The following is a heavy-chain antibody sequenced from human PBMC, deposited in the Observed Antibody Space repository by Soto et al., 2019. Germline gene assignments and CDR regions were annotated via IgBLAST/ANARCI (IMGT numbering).Heavy chain of an antibody. CDR3: ARVGSSWYGNWFDP. D-gene: IGHD6-13*01. V-gene: IGHV3-30-3*01. J-gene: IGHJ5*02. CDR1: GFTFSSYA. Sequence: QVQLVESGGGVVQPGRSLRLSCAASGFTFSSYAMHWVRQAPGKGLEWVAVISYDGSNKYYADSVKGRFTISRDNSKNPLYLQMNSLSAEATAVYYCARVGSSWYGNWFDPWGQGTLVTVSS. CDR2: ISYDGSNK.